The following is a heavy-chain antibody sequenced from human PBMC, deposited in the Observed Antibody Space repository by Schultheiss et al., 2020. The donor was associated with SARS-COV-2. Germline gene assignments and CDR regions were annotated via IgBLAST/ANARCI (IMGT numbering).Heavy chain of an antibody. CDR3: ISAVAAAGTYWFDP. J-gene: IGHJ5*02. V-gene: IGHV3-73*01. D-gene: IGHD6-13*01. Sequence: GGSLRLSCAASGFTFSGSAMHWVRQASGKGLEWVGRIRSKANSYATVYAASVKGRFTISRDDSKNTAYLQMNSLKTEDTAVYYCISAVAAAGTYWFDPWGQGTLVTVSS. CDR1: GFTFSGSA. CDR2: IRSKANSYAT.